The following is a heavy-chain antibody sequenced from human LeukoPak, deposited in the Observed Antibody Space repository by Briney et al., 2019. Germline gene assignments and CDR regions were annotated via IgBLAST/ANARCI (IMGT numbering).Heavy chain of an antibody. D-gene: IGHD1-26*01. Sequence: GGSLRLSCAASGFTFSSYGMHWVRQAPGKGLDWVAVIWFDGSNKYYADSVKGRFTISRDNSKDTLYLQMNSLRAEDTAVYYCARAVGPFDYWGQGTLVTVSS. CDR2: IWFDGSNK. V-gene: IGHV3-33*01. CDR1: GFTFSSYG. J-gene: IGHJ4*02. CDR3: ARAVGPFDY.